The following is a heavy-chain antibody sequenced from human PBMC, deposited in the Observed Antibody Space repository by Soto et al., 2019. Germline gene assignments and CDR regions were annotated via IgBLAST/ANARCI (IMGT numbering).Heavy chain of an antibody. CDR1: GFTFSSYA. CDR2: ISGSGGST. J-gene: IGHJ4*02. D-gene: IGHD3-22*01. CDR3: AKVSGTYYYDSSGPGALDY. V-gene: IGHV3-23*01. Sequence: GESLRLSCAAPGFTFSSYAMSWVRQAPGKGLEWVSLISGSGGSTYYADSVKGRFTISRDNSKNTLYLQMNSLRAEDTAVYYCAKVSGTYYYDSSGPGALDYWGQGTLVTVSS.